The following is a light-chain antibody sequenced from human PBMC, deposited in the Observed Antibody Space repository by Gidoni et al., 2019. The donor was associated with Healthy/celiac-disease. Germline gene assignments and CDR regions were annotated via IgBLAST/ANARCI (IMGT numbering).Light chain of an antibody. J-gene: IGKJ1*01. CDR2: GAS. Sequence: EIVLTQSPGTLSLSPGERATLAGRARQSVSSIYLAWYQQKPGQAPRLLIDGASSRAPGIPDSFRGSGSGTDFTLTISRLEPEDFAVYYCQQYGSSPWTFGQGTKVEIK. CDR3: QQYGSSPWT. CDR1: QSVSSIY. V-gene: IGKV3-20*01.